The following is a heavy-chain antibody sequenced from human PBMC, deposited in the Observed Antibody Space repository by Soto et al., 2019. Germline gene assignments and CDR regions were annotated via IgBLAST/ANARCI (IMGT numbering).Heavy chain of an antibody. CDR3: ARDRGYSYGTDY. D-gene: IGHD5-18*01. CDR2: IYYSGST. V-gene: IGHV4-59*01. Sequence: SETLSLTCTVSGGSISSYYWSWIRQPPGKGLEWIGYIYYSGSTNYNPSLKSRVTISVDTSKNKFSLKLSSVTAADTAVYYCARDRGYSYGTDYWGQGTLVTVSS. CDR1: GGSISSYY. J-gene: IGHJ4*02.